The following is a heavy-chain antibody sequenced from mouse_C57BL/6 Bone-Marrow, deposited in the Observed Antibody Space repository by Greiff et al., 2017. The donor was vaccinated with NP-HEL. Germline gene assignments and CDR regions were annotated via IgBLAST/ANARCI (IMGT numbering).Heavy chain of an antibody. CDR3: ARWVYYGSSSYWYFDV. V-gene: IGHV1-63*01. J-gene: IGHJ1*03. CDR2: IYPGGGYT. CDR1: GYTFTNFW. Sequence: VKLMESGAELVRPGTSVKMSCKASGYTFTNFWIGWAKQRPGHGLEWIGDIYPGGGYTNYNEKFKGKATLTADKSSSTAYMQFSSLTSEDSAIYYCARWVYYGSSSYWYFDVWGTGTTVTVSS. D-gene: IGHD1-1*01.